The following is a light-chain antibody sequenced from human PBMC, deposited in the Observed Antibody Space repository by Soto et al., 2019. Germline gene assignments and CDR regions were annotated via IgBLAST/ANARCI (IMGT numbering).Light chain of an antibody. J-gene: IGKJ5*01. CDR1: QSVSSF. CDR3: QQRRNLIT. V-gene: IGKV3-11*01. CDR2: DAS. Sequence: EVVLPQSPATLSFSPSERVTLSCRASQSVSSFLSWYQHKPGQARRLLIYDASNRATGIPARFSGSGSGTDFTLTICSLAPEDFAIYYCQQRRNLITFGQGTRLEIK.